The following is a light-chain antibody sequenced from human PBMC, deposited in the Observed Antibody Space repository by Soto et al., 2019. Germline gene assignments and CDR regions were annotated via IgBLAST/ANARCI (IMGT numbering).Light chain of an antibody. CDR2: DAS. CDR3: QQYGSSPRT. V-gene: IGKV3-11*01. J-gene: IGKJ1*01. CDR1: QSISSY. Sequence: EVVLTQSPDTLSLPPGERATLSCRASQSISSYLAWYQQKPGQAPRLLIYDASSRATGIPARFSGSGSGTDFTLTISSLEPEDFAVYYCQQYGSSPRTFGQGTKVEIK.